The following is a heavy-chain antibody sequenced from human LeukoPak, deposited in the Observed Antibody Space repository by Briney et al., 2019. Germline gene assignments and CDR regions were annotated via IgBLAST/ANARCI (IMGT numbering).Heavy chain of an antibody. D-gene: IGHD2-2*01. Sequence: GGSLRLSCAASGFTFSSYAMNWVRQAPGKGLEWVSGISGSGGSTYYADSVKGRFTISRDSSKNSLYLQLNSLRAEDTALYYCATLFTSSPRGWFDPWGQGTLVTVSS. CDR3: ATLFTSSPRGWFDP. V-gene: IGHV3-23*01. CDR1: GFTFSSYA. CDR2: ISGSGGST. J-gene: IGHJ5*02.